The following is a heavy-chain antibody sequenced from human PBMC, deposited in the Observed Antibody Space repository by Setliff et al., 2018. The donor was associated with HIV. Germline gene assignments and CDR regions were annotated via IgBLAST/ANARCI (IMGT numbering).Heavy chain of an antibody. J-gene: IGHJ6*02. CDR3: ARNFGLSPSGKYYYYYGMDI. CDR1: GGSISSSGPGYY. Sequence: PSETLSLTCTVSGGSISSSGPGYYWGWVRQAPGGGLEWIGSVYYSGSTYYNPSLKSRVTIPVDTSKNQFSLKLSSVIAADTAVYYCARNFGLSPSGKYYYYYGMDIWGQGTTVTVSS. V-gene: IGHV4-39*07. D-gene: IGHD3-10*01. CDR2: VYYSGST.